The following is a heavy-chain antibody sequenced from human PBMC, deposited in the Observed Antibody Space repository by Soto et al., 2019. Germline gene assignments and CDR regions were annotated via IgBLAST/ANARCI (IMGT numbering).Heavy chain of an antibody. D-gene: IGHD5-12*01. Sequence: RASVKVSCKASGNSFTGYYVHWVRQAPGQGLEWMGWINPKSGGTKYAQKFQGRVTMTRDTSINTAYMELSSLRSDDTAVYFCARDGVVPTMDWGQGTLVTVSS. J-gene: IGHJ4*02. CDR3: ARDGVVPTMD. V-gene: IGHV1-2*02. CDR1: GNSFTGYY. CDR2: INPKSGGT.